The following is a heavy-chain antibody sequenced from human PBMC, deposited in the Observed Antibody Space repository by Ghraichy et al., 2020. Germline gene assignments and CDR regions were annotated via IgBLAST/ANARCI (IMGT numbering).Heavy chain of an antibody. CDR1: GGSISSSSYY. V-gene: IGHV4-39*01. Sequence: SETLSLTCTVSGGSISSSSYYWGWIRQPPGKGLEWIGSIYYSGSTYYNPSLKSRVTISVDTSKNQFSLKLSSVTAADTAVYYCARLGMSLGDYWGQGTLVTVSS. J-gene: IGHJ4*02. CDR3: ARLGMSLGDY. D-gene: IGHD3-16*01. CDR2: IYYSGST.